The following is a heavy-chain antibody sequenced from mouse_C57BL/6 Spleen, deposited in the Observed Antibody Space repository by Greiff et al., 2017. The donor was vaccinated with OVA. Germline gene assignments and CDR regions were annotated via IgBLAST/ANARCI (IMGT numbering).Heavy chain of an antibody. CDR3: AKFGTAQATFDY. J-gene: IGHJ2*01. CDR1: GYAFSSYW. V-gene: IGHV1-80*01. Sequence: QVQLKQSGAELVKPGASVKISCKASGYAFSSYWMNWVKQRPGKGLEWIGQIYPGDGDTNYNGKFKGKATLTADTSSRTAYMPLLSLTSADSAVYFFAKFGTAQATFDYWGQGTTLTVSS. CDR2: IYPGDGDT. D-gene: IGHD3-2*02.